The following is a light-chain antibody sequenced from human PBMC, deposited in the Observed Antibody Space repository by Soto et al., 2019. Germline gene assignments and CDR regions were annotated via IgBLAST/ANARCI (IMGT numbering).Light chain of an antibody. V-gene: IGLV2-8*01. CDR3: SSYGGSKV. Sequence: QSALTQPPSASGSPGQLVTISCTGTSSDVGRYNYVSWYQQHPGKAPKLIIYEVTKRPSGVPDRFSGSKSGNTASLTVSGLQAEDEADYYCSSYGGSKVFGGGTKLTVL. CDR2: EVT. J-gene: IGLJ2*01. CDR1: SSDVGRYNY.